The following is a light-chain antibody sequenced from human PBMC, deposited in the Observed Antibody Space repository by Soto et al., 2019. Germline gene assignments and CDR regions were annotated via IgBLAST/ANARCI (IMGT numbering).Light chain of an antibody. Sequence: QSALTQPASVSGSPGQSITISCTGTSSDVGGYNYVSWYQQHPGKAPKLMLYEVSNRPSGVSNRFSGSKSGNTASLTISGLQAADEADYYCASFSSSSTPYVFATGTKLTVL. V-gene: IGLV2-14*01. J-gene: IGLJ1*01. CDR2: EVS. CDR1: SSDVGGYNY. CDR3: ASFSSSSTPYV.